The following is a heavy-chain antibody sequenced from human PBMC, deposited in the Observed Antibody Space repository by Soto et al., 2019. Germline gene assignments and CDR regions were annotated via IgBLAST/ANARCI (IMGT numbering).Heavy chain of an antibody. CDR1: GFTFSSSG. CDR2: ISIRGDYR. Sequence: EGQLLQSGGGLVQPGESLRLSCAASGFTFSSSGMSWVRQAPGKGLEWVSSISIRGDYRYYADSVKGRFTISRDNSKNTLYLQMSSLTAEDTELYYCANHGGFDFWGQGTMVAVSS. CDR3: ANHGGFDF. V-gene: IGHV3-23*01. D-gene: IGHD4-17*01. J-gene: IGHJ3*01.